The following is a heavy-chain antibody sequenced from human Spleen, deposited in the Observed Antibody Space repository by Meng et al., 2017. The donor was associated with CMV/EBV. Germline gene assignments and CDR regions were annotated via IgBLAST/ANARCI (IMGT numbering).Heavy chain of an antibody. V-gene: IGHV1-2*02. Sequence: ASVKVSCKASGYMFTGFYMHWVRQAPGQGLEWMGWINPKSGGTNYAQKFQGRVTMTRDTSISTAYMELRRLKSDDTAVYYCARGYCSSTSCYSGAFDIWGQGTMVTVSS. CDR3: ARGYCSSTSCYSGAFDI. J-gene: IGHJ3*02. D-gene: IGHD2-2*02. CDR1: GYMFTGFY. CDR2: INPKSGGT.